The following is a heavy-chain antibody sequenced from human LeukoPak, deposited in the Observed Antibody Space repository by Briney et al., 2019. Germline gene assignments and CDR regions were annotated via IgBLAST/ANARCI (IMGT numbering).Heavy chain of an antibody. CDR1: GGSISSGSYY. V-gene: IGHV4-61*02. CDR3: ARDSGYYYDSSGYFDY. Sequence: PSETLSLTCTVSGGSISSGSYYWSWLRQPAGTGLEWLGRIYTSGSTNYNPSLKSRVTISVDTSKNQFSLKLSSVTAADTAVYYCARDSGYYYDSSGYFDYWGQGTLVTVSS. D-gene: IGHD3-22*01. J-gene: IGHJ4*02. CDR2: IYTSGST.